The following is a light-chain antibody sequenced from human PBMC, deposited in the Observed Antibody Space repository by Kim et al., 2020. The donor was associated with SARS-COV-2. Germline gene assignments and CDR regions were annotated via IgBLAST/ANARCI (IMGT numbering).Light chain of an antibody. CDR2: RDG. CDR3: QVWDSSPVV. CDR1: NIGSKN. Sequence: SGARGQTARITCGGNNIGSKNVPWYQQKPGQAPVLVIYRDGDRPSGIPERFSGSNSGNTATLTISRAQAGDEADYYCQVWDSSPVVFGGGTQLTVL. V-gene: IGLV3-9*01. J-gene: IGLJ2*01.